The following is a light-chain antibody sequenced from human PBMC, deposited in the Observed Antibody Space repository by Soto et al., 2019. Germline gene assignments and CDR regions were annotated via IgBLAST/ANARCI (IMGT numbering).Light chain of an antibody. V-gene: IGKV3-20*01. CDR1: QSVSSSY. CDR2: GAS. Sequence: EIVLTQSPGTLSLSPGERATLSCRASQSVSSSYLAWYQQKPGQAPRLLIYGASSRATGSPDRFSGSGSGTDFTLTISRLEPEAFAVYYCQQYGSSPYTFGQGTKLEIK. J-gene: IGKJ2*01. CDR3: QQYGSSPYT.